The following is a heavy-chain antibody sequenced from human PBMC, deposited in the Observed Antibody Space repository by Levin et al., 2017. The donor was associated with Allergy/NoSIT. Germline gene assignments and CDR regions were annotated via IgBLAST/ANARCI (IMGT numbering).Heavy chain of an antibody. CDR3: ARGDNRWYFDY. CDR2: ISLYNGNK. Sequence: GGSLRLSCKASGYSFSSSGFYSGISWVRQAPGQGLEWMGWISLYNGNKDYAQKFQGRVTMTKDTSTSTAYMDLTSLTSDDTAVYFCARGDNRWYFDYWGQGSLVTVSS. J-gene: IGHJ4*02. V-gene: IGHV1-18*01. D-gene: IGHD5-24*01. CDR1: GYSFSSSG.